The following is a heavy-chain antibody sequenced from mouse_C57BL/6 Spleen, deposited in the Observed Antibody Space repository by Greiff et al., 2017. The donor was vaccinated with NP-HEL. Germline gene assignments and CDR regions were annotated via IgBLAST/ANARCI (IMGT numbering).Heavy chain of an antibody. CDR2: ISSGSSTI. CDR1: GFTFSDYG. V-gene: IGHV5-17*01. D-gene: IGHD1-1*01. Sequence: EVQLVESGGGLVKPGGSLKLSCAASGFTFSDYGMHWVRQAPEKGLEWVAYISSGSSTIYYADTVKGRFTISRDNAKNTLFLQMTSLRSEDTAMYYCARRYYYGSRDYYAMDYWGQGTSVTVSS. CDR3: ARRYYYGSRDYYAMDY. J-gene: IGHJ4*01.